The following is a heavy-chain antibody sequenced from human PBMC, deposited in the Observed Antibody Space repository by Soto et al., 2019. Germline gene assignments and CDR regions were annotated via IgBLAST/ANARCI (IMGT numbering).Heavy chain of an antibody. J-gene: IGHJ2*01. CDR1: GCSISSGGYY. CDR2: IYYSGST. Sequence: QVQLQESGPGLVKPSQTLSLTCTVSGCSISSGGYYWSWIRQHPGKGLEWIGYIYYSGSTYYNPSLKSRVNISVDTSKNQFSLKLSSVTAADTAVYYCARGGWGVSTTWYFDLWGRGTLVTVSS. V-gene: IGHV4-31*03. D-gene: IGHD3-16*01. CDR3: ARGGWGVSTTWYFDL.